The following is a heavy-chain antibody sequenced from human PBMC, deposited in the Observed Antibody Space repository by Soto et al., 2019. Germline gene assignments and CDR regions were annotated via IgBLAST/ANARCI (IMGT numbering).Heavy chain of an antibody. CDR3: ARVSYGDYDAFDI. CDR1: GFTFSSYS. CDR2: ISSSSSTI. V-gene: IGHV3-48*01. J-gene: IGHJ3*02. Sequence: GGSLRLSCAASGFTFSSYSMNWVRQAPGKGLEWVSYISSSSSTIYYADSVKGRFTISRDNAKNSLYLQMNSLRAEDTAVYYCARVSYGDYDAFDIWGQGTMVTVSS. D-gene: IGHD4-17*01.